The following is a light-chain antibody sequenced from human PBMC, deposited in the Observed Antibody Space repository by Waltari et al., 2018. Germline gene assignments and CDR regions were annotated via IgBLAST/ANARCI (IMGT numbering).Light chain of an antibody. V-gene: IGLV1-44*01. CDR1: RSNLGSNT. CDR3: ATWHHGLNGVV. CDR2: KNN. J-gene: IGLJ2*01. Sequence: QSVLTQPPSASGTPGQRITVSCSGSRSNLGSNTVNWYQQPPGTAPKLPTYKNNRRPSGLPDRFSGSTSGTSASLAISGLQSEDEAVYFCATWHHGLNGVVFGGQSKVTVL.